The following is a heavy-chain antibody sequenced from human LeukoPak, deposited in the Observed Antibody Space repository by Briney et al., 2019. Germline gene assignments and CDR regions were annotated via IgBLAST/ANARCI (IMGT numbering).Heavy chain of an antibody. V-gene: IGHV3-66*01. Sequence: GGSLRLSCAASGFTVSSNYMSWVRQAPGKGLEWVSVIYSGGSTYYADSVKGRFTISRDNSKNTLYLQMNSLRAEDTAVYYCASIAAAGQLHFDYWGQGTLATVSS. CDR2: IYSGGST. D-gene: IGHD6-13*01. CDR1: GFTVSSNY. CDR3: ASIAAAGQLHFDY. J-gene: IGHJ4*02.